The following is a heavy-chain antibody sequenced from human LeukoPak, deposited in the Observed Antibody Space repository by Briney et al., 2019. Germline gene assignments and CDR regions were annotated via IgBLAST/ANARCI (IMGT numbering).Heavy chain of an antibody. J-gene: IGHJ6*02. Sequence: GGSLRLSCAASRFTFSAYGMHWVRQAPGKGLEWVAVIWYDGRNKYYADSVKGRFTISRDNSKNTLYLQMNSLRAEDTAVYFCARERIASAGEGYYYYGMDVWGQGTTVTVSS. V-gene: IGHV3-33*01. CDR2: IWYDGRNK. D-gene: IGHD6-13*01. CDR3: ARERIASAGEGYYYYGMDV. CDR1: RFTFSAYG.